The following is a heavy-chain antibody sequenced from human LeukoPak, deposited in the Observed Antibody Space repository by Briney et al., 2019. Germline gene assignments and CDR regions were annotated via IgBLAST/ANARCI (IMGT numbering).Heavy chain of an antibody. Sequence: GRSLRLSCAASGFTFSSYAMHWVRQAPGKGPEWVAVISYDGSNKYYADSVKGRFTISRDNSKNTLYLQMNSLRAEDTAVYYCARDLGIAAAGGIFDYWGQGTLVTVSS. J-gene: IGHJ4*02. V-gene: IGHV3-30-3*01. CDR2: ISYDGSNK. CDR3: ARDLGIAAAGGIFDY. CDR1: GFTFSSYA. D-gene: IGHD6-13*01.